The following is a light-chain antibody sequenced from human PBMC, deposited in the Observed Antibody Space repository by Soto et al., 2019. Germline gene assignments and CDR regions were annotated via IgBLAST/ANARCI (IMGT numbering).Light chain of an antibody. CDR2: EVT. J-gene: IGLJ3*02. CDR1: SSDIGGHDY. V-gene: IGLV2-14*01. CDR3: ASHTSADTRV. Sequence: QSALTQPASVSGSPGQSITISCTGTSSDIGGHDYVFWYQQYPGKAPKLLISEVTNRPSGVSRRFSGSKSGATASLTITGLLAEDEADYYCASHTSADTRVFGGGTKLTVL.